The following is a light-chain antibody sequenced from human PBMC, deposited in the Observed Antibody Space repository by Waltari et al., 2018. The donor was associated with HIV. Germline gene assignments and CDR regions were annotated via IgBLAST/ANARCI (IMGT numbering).Light chain of an antibody. CDR3: ASFTDDSTIL. J-gene: IGLJ3*02. Sequence: SAVTQPASVSGLPGQSITISCTGDHSDFGGYGFVSWYQQPPGKLPRLILYDVDSRASGISARFSGSQSGHTASLIISGLRAEDEADYYCASFTDDSTILFGGGTKVTVL. CDR1: HSDFGGYGF. CDR2: DVD. V-gene: IGLV2-14*03.